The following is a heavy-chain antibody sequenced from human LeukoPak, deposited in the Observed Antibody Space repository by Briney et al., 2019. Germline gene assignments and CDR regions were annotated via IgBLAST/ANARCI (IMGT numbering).Heavy chain of an antibody. CDR1: GFTFSSYS. J-gene: IGHJ4*02. CDR2: ISSPSTYT. CDR3: ARMGQGVGSYFEF. V-gene: IGHV3-21*01. Sequence: GGSLRLSCAASGFTFSSYSMNWFRQSPGKALGGVSYISSPSTYTYYADSVKGRFTISRENAENSLSLQMTSLGAEDTAVYYCARMGQGVGSYFEFWGQGPLVPVSS. D-gene: IGHD3-10*01.